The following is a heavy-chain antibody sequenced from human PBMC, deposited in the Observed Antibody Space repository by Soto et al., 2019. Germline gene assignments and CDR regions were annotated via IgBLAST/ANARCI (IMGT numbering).Heavy chain of an antibody. CDR2: VNWNSDSI. V-gene: IGHV3-9*01. J-gene: IGHJ4*02. Sequence: GGSLRLSCAPSGFNFDDYAMHWVRQAPGRGLEWGAGVNWNSDSIGYADSVKGRFTISRDNAKNSLYLQMNSLRAEDTALYYCANAPYGGYVPSYFDYWGQGTLVTVSS. D-gene: IGHD5-12*01. CDR1: GFNFDDYA. CDR3: ANAPYGGYVPSYFDY.